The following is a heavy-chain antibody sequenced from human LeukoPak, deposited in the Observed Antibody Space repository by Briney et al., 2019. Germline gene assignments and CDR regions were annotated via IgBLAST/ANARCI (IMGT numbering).Heavy chain of an antibody. J-gene: IGHJ4*02. CDR1: GFTFSDIY. CDR2: IRASGTSI. V-gene: IGHV3-11*04. Sequence: AGSLRFSCSTYGFTFSDIYMSWIPQGPGKGLKGCSFIRASGTSISSADSVKGRFTISRDNAKNSLYLQMNSLRPEDTAVYYCARHCTRASCYSFDYWGQGTLVTISS. D-gene: IGHD2-2*01. CDR3: ARHCTRASCYSFDY.